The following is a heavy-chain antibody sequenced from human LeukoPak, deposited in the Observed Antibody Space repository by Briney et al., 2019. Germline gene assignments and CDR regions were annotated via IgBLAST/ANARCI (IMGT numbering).Heavy chain of an antibody. V-gene: IGHV4-30-4*01. D-gene: IGHD4-11*01. CDR2: IYYSGST. Sequence: PSETLSLTCTVSGGSISSGDYYWSWIRQPPGKGLEWIGYIYYSGSTYYNPSLKSRVTISVDTSKNQFSLKLSSVTAADTAVYYCARDRSGVVPKGLTVTTPWYFDLWGRGTLVTVSS. CDR1: GGSISSGDYY. CDR3: ARDRSGVVPKGLTVTTPWYFDL. J-gene: IGHJ2*01.